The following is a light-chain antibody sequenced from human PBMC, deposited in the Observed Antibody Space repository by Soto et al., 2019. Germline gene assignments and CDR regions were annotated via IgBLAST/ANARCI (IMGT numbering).Light chain of an antibody. Sequence: QSALTQPASVSESPGQSITISCTGTSSDIGGYNYVSWYQQHPDKAPKLIIFDVSHRPSGISDRFSGSQSGNTASLTISGLQADDEDVYYCSSYTSSNTFGVFGGGTKLTVL. CDR1: SSDIGGYNY. J-gene: IGLJ2*01. CDR3: SSYTSSNTFGV. CDR2: DVS. V-gene: IGLV2-14*03.